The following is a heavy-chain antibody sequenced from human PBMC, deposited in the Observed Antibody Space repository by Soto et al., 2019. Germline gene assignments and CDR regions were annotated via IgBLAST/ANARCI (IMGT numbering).Heavy chain of an antibody. D-gene: IGHD4-17*01. CDR1: GFTFSSYG. CDR2: ISYDGSNK. CDR3: AKAATVTSDY. V-gene: IGHV3-30*18. J-gene: IGHJ4*02. Sequence: VQLVESGGGVVQPGRSLRLSCAASGFTFSSYGMHWVRQAPGKGLEWVAVISYDGSNKYYADSVKGRFTISRDNSKNTLYLQMNSLRAEDTAVYYCAKAATVTSDYWGQGTLVTVSS.